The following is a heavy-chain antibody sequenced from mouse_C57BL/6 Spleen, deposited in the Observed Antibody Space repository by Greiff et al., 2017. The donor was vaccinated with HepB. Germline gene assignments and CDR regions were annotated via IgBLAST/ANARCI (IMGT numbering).Heavy chain of an antibody. CDR2: IDPSDSYT. V-gene: IGHV1-69*01. J-gene: IGHJ2*01. CDR3: ARYARDGYYES. D-gene: IGHD2-3*01. Sequence: QVQLKQPGAELVMPGASVKLSCKASGYTFTSYWMHWVKQRPGQGLEWIGEIDPSDSYTNYNQKFKGKSTLTVDKSSSTAYMQLSSLTSEDSAVYYCARYARDGYYESWGQGTTLTVSS. CDR1: GYTFTSYW.